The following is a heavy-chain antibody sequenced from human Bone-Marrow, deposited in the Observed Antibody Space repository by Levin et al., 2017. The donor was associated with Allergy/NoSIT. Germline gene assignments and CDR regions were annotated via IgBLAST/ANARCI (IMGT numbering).Heavy chain of an antibody. CDR2: IYLGDSDT. CDR1: GYSFASSW. V-gene: IGHV5-51*01. CDR3: ARRDDYGDPLDY. Sequence: GESLKISCKGSGYSFASSWIAWVRQMPGKGLDWMGMIYLGDSDTRYSPSFQGQVTMSADRSINTAYLQWSSLKASDTAMYYCARRDDYGDPLDYWGQGTLVTVSS. D-gene: IGHD4-17*01. J-gene: IGHJ4*02.